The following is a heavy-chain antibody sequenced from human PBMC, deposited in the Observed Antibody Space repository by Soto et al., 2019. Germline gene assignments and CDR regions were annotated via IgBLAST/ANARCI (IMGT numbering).Heavy chain of an antibody. V-gene: IGHV3-15*01. CDR1: GLTFSNAW. J-gene: IGHJ6*02. CDR2: IKSKTDGGTT. CDR3: TTLGITMRVASSEVMAV. Sequence: EVQLVESGGGLVKPGGSLRLSCAASGLTFSNAWMSWVRQATGKGLEWVGRIKSKTDGGTTEYAAPGKGRFSISRDDSKNTLSLQMNSMKTEDTAVYYCTTLGITMRVASSEVMAVWGQGTTVTVSS. D-gene: IGHD3-22*01.